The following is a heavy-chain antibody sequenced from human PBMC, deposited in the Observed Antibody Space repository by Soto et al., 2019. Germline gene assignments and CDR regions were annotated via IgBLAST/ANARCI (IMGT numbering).Heavy chain of an antibody. D-gene: IGHD6-6*01. CDR2: IDQDGSAK. CDR1: GFTISSYW. CDR3: ARGHSSSPNWFDP. J-gene: IGHJ5*02. V-gene: IGHV3-7*03. Sequence: EVQLVESGGGLVQPGGSLRLSCAASGFTISSYWMNWVRQAPGKGLEWVASIDQDGSAKYYVDSVKGRFTISKDNAKNSVYLQMNSLRAEDTAVYYCARGHSSSPNWFDPWGQGTLVTVSS.